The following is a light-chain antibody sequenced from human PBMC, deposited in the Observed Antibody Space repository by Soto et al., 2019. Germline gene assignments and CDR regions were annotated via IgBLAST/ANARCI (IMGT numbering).Light chain of an antibody. CDR3: QQYQSSWT. J-gene: IGKJ1*01. CDR2: DAS. V-gene: IGKV1-5*01. CDR1: QSVSSW. Sequence: DIQMTQYPSTLSASVGDRVIITCRASQSVSSWLAWYQQKPGKVPNLLIYDASNLESGVPSRFSGSGSGTEFTLTISSLQPDDFATYYCQQYQSSWTFGQGTKVDI.